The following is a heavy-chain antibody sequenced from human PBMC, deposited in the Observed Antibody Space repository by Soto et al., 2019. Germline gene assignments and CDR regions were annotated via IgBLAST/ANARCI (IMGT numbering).Heavy chain of an antibody. J-gene: IGHJ6*02. Sequence: GGPLRLSCAASGFTFSTYPMIWVRQAPGKGLECVGSISDSGANTYYADSVRGRFTISRDNSKNTLYLQMNSLRDDDTAVYYCAKILSMVTSYYYGMDVWGHGTTVTVSS. CDR1: GFTFSTYP. CDR3: AKILSMVTSYYYGMDV. CDR2: ISDSGANT. V-gene: IGHV3-23*01. D-gene: IGHD4-17*01.